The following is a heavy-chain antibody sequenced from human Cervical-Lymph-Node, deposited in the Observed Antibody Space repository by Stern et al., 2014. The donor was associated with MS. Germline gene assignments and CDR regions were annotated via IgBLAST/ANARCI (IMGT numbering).Heavy chain of an antibody. CDR3: ARSGDYSFYYYGMDV. J-gene: IGHJ6*02. CDR2: IIPIFGTA. V-gene: IGHV1-69*01. CDR1: GGTFSSYA. Sequence: QMQLGQSGAEVKKPGSSVKVSCQASGGTFSSYAISWVRQAPGQGLEWMGGIIPIFGTANYAQKFQGRVTITADESTSTAYMELSSLRSEDTAVYYCARSGDYSFYYYGMDVWGQGTTVTVSS. D-gene: IGHD4-17*01.